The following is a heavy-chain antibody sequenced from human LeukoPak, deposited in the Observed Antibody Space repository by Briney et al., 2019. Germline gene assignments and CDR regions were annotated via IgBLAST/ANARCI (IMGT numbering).Heavy chain of an antibody. Sequence: SETLSLTCTVYGGSFSGYYWSWIPQAPGKGLEWIGEINHSGSTNYNPSLKSRVTISVDTSKNQFSLKLSSVAAADTAVYYCARLGWYRYFDYWGQGTLVTVSS. D-gene: IGHD6-19*01. J-gene: IGHJ4*02. CDR1: GGSFSGYY. V-gene: IGHV4-34*01. CDR3: ARLGWYRYFDY. CDR2: INHSGST.